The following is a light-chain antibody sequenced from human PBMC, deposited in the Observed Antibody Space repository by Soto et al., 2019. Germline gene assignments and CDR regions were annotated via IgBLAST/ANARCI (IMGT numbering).Light chain of an antibody. V-gene: IGLV2-14*01. Sequence: QYALTQPASVSGSPGQSITISCTGTSSDIGSYNLVSWYQQHPGKAPKLMIYDVSNRPSGVSYRFSGSKSGNTASLTISGLQADDEADYYCSSYTTSSTFDFGGGTKLTVL. J-gene: IGLJ2*01. CDR1: SSDIGSYNL. CDR2: DVS. CDR3: SSYTTSSTFD.